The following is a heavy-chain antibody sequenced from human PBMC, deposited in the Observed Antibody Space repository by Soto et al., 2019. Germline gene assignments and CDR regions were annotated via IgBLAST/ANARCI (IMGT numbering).Heavy chain of an antibody. Sequence: QVQLVQSGAEVKKPGSSVKVSCKASGGTLSSYTISWVRQAPGQGLEWMGRIIPILGIANYAQKFQGRVTITADKSTSTAYMELSSLRSEDTAVYYCARDALGTGTTSQPFDYWGQGTLVTVSS. CDR1: GGTLSSYT. D-gene: IGHD1-7*01. CDR3: ARDALGTGTTSQPFDY. CDR2: IIPILGIA. J-gene: IGHJ4*02. V-gene: IGHV1-69*02.